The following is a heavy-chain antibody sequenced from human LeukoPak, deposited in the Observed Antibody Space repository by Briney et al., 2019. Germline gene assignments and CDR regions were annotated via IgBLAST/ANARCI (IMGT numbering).Heavy chain of an antibody. Sequence: SETLSLTCTVSGGSISTSSYYWGWVRQPPGKGLEWIGNIFYSGSTYYSPSLKSRVTISVDTSKNQFSLKLSSVTAADTAVYYCARGRGLRNWFDPWGQGTLVTVSS. CDR3: ARGRGLRNWFDP. D-gene: IGHD4-17*01. CDR2: IFYSGST. V-gene: IGHV4-39*07. CDR1: GGSISTSSYY. J-gene: IGHJ5*02.